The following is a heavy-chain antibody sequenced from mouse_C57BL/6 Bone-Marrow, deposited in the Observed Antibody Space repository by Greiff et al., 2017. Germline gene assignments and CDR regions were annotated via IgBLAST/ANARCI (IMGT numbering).Heavy chain of an antibody. CDR2: IDPSDSYT. J-gene: IGHJ3*01. V-gene: IGHV1-59*01. Sequence: QVQLQQSGAELVRPGTSVKLSCKASGYTFTSYWMHWVKQRPGQGLEWIGVIDPSDSYTNYNQKFKGKATLTVDTSSSTAYMQLSSLTSEDSAVYYCARTQARAYWGQGTLVTVSA. CDR1: GYTFTSYW. CDR3: ARTQARAY. D-gene: IGHD3-2*02.